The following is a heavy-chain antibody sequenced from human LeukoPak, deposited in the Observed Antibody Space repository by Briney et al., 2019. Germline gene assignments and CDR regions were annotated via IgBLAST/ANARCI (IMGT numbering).Heavy chain of an antibody. V-gene: IGHV3-7*01. CDR1: GFTFSSYW. CDR3: VRDFGGSRDY. D-gene: IGHD3-10*01. J-gene: IGHJ4*02. Sequence: GGSLRLSCAASGFTFSSYWMSWVRQAPGKGLEWVANIKQDGSEKYYVDSVKGRFTISRDNAKNTLYLQMDSLRAEDTAVYYCVRDFGGSRDYWGQGTLVIVSS. CDR2: IKQDGSEK.